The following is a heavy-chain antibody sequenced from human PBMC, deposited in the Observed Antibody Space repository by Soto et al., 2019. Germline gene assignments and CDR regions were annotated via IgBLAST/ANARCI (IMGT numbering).Heavy chain of an antibody. D-gene: IGHD3-16*01. CDR1: GGSFGSSA. Sequence: QVQLVQSGADVKKPGSSVKVSCKTSGGSFGSSAISWVRQAPAQGLEWMGEIIPVFDKANYAQNFQGRLNITADEVKGTVFMELSSLRSEDTAVYFCARLRRDWGDAFDLWGLGTFVTVSS. J-gene: IGHJ3*01. CDR3: ARLRRDWGDAFDL. V-gene: IGHV1-69*01. CDR2: IIPVFDKA.